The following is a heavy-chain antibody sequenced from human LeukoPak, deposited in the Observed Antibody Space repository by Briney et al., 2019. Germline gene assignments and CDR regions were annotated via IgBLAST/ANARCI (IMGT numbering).Heavy chain of an antibody. V-gene: IGHV3-23*01. CDR3: AARYSGYDYVIY. D-gene: IGHD5-12*01. Sequence: GGSLRLSCAASGFTFSSYAMSWVRRAPGKGLEWVSAISGSGGSTYYADSVKGRFTISRDNSKNTLYLQMNSLRAEDTAVYYCAARYSGYDYVIYWGQGTLVNVSS. J-gene: IGHJ4*02. CDR1: GFTFSSYA. CDR2: ISGSGGST.